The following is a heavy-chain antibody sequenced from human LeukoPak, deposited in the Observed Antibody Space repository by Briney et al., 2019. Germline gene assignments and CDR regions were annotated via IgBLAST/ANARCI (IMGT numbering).Heavy chain of an antibody. V-gene: IGHV3-30*18. J-gene: IGHJ4*02. Sequence: GASLRLSCAGSGFTFSSYGMHWVRQAPGKGLEWVAVISYDGSNKYYADSVKGRFTISRDNSKNTLYLQMNSLRAEDTAVYYCAKDNCQGFCELVVAATLDYWDQGTLVTVSS. CDR3: AKDNCQGFCELVVAATLDY. CDR1: GFTFSSYG. D-gene: IGHD2-15*01. CDR2: ISYDGSNK.